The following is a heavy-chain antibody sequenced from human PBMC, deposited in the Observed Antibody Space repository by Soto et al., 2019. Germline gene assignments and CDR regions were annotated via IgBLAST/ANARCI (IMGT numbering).Heavy chain of an antibody. CDR1: SGSITSSNW. CDR2: VSHTGNT. D-gene: IGHD5-12*01. CDR3: ARNLYGGYDFDY. J-gene: IGHJ4*02. Sequence: QVQLQESGPGLVKPSGTLSLTCAVSSGSITSSNWWSWVRQPPGKGLEWIGEVSHTGNTNYIPSLKSRVTIFVDEARNQCSLRLSSVTAADSAVYYCARNLYGGYDFDYWGQGTLVNVSS. V-gene: IGHV4-4*02.